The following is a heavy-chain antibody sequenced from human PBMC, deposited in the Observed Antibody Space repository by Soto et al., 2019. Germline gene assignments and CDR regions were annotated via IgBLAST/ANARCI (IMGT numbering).Heavy chain of an antibody. D-gene: IGHD3-10*01. CDR3: ARDYGRQPPGL. CDR1: GGTFSSFA. CDR2: IIPAIGTP. V-gene: IGHV1-69*01. J-gene: IGHJ3*01. Sequence: QVQLVQSGSEVKKPGSSVKVSCKVSGGTFSSFAISWVRQAPGQGLEWIGGIIPAIGTPDHAPKFRGRVTITADESTSTAYWELTSLPSNDTAAYICARDYGRQPPGLWGQGTKVTVSS.